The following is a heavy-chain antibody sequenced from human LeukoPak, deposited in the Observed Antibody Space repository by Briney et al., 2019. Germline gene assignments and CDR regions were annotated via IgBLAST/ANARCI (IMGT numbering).Heavy chain of an antibody. CDR1: GFTFSSYA. D-gene: IGHD2-15*01. J-gene: IGHJ1*01. Sequence: GGSLRLSCAASGFTFSSYAMSWVRQAPGEGLEWVSAISGSGGSTYYADSVKVRFTISRDNSKNTLYLQLNSLRAEDTAVYYCAKWSGFVVVVAAEYFQHWGEGTLVTVSS. CDR2: ISGSGGST. CDR3: AKWSGFVVVVAAEYFQH. V-gene: IGHV3-23*01.